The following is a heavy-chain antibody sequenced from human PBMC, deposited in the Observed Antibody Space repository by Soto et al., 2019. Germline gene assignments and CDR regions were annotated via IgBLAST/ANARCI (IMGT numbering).Heavy chain of an antibody. Sequence: PGGSLRLSCAASGFTFSSYAMSWVRQAPGKGLEWVSAISGSGGSTYYADSVKGRFTISRDNSKNTLYLQMNSLRAEDTAVYYYAKEDLSSTRLQYYYYYGMDVWGQGTTVTVSS. CDR2: ISGSGGST. D-gene: IGHD2-2*01. V-gene: IGHV3-23*01. CDR3: AKEDLSSTRLQYYYYYGMDV. CDR1: GFTFSSYA. J-gene: IGHJ6*02.